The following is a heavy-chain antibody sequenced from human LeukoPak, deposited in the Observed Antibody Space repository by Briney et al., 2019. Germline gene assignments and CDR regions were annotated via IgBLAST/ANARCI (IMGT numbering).Heavy chain of an antibody. CDR2: IEQDGSEK. CDR1: GFTFSTYW. J-gene: IGHJ4*02. Sequence: GGSLRLSCAGSGFTFSTYWMTWVRQAPGKGLEWVANIEQDGSEKYYVDSVKGRFTISRDNAKNSLYLQMNSLRAEDTAVHYCARVSGSQDYFDYWGQGTLVTVSS. D-gene: IGHD1-26*01. CDR3: ARVSGSQDYFDY. V-gene: IGHV3-7*05.